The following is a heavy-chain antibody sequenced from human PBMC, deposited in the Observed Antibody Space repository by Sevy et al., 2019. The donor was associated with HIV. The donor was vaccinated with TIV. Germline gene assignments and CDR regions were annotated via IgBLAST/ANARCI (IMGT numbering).Heavy chain of an antibody. CDR3: ARVLVVVPALRTFDAFDI. V-gene: IGHV3-20*04. J-gene: IGHJ3*02. CDR2: INWNGGGT. Sequence: GGSLRLSCTASGFTFDDYGMSWVRQAPGKGLEWVSGINWNGGGTGYADSVKGRFTISRDNAKNSLYLQMNSLRAEDTALYYCARVLVVVPALRTFDAFDIWGQGTMVTVSS. D-gene: IGHD2-21*02. CDR1: GFTFDDYG.